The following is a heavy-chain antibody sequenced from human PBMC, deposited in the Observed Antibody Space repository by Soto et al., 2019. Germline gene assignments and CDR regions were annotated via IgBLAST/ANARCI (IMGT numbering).Heavy chain of an antibody. V-gene: IGHV1-69*01. CDR1: GGTFSSYA. CDR2: IIPIFGTA. J-gene: IGHJ6*02. D-gene: IGHD3-22*01. Sequence: QVQLVQSGAEVKKPGSSVKVSCKASGGTFSSYAISWVRQSPGQGLEWMGGIIPIFGTANYAQKFQGRVTITADESTNTAYMELSSLRSEGTAVYYCAVVYYYESSGYYAKNVFYYGMDVWGQGTTVTVSS. CDR3: AVVYYYESSGYYAKNVFYYGMDV.